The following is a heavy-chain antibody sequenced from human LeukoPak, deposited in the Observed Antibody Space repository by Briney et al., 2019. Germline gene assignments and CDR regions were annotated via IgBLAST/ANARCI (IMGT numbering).Heavy chain of an antibody. V-gene: IGHV2-5*02. CDR3: AHSLRRPSCSGGNCYYFDY. J-gene: IGHJ4*02. Sequence: SGPTLVNPTQTLPFTCTVTGFSITTNGVGVGWIRQAPGKALEWLAIIFWDGDRRYNSSLRSRLTITSDNSKNQVVLTMTNMDPVDTATYFRAHSLRRPSCSGGNCYYFDYWGQGTLVTVSS. CDR2: IFWDGDR. CDR1: GFSITTNGVG. D-gene: IGHD2-15*01.